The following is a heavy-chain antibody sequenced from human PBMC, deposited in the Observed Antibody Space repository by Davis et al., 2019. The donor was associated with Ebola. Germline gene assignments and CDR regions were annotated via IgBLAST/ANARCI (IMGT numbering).Heavy chain of an antibody. V-gene: IGHV4-34*01. CDR3: ARHEAAAPPFDY. CDR1: GGSFSGYY. J-gene: IGHJ4*02. Sequence: SETLSLTCAVSGGSFSGYYWSWIRQPPGKGLEWIGEINHSGSTNYNPSLKSRVTISVDTSKNQFSLKLSSVTAADTAVYYCARHEAAAPPFDYWGQGTLVTVSS. CDR2: INHSGST. D-gene: IGHD6-13*01.